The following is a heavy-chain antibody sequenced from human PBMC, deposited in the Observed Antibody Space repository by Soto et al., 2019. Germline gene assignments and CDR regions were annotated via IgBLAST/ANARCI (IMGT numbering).Heavy chain of an antibody. D-gene: IGHD4-4*01. Sequence: QVQLVQSGAEVKKPGSSVKVSCKASGGTFSTYPISWVRQAPGQGLEWMGGITPIFGTANYAQKLQGRVTITADDSTTTAYRQLRSLRSDDTAVYYCARLRASNYEAYQHWGQGTLVTVSS. CDR2: ITPIFGTA. J-gene: IGHJ1*01. CDR3: ARLRASNYEAYQH. CDR1: GGTFSTYP. V-gene: IGHV1-69*12.